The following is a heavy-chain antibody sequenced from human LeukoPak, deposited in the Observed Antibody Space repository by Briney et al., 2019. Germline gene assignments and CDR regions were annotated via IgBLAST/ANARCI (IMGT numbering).Heavy chain of an antibody. D-gene: IGHD5-12*01. Sequence: GASVKVSCKASRYTFTSYDINWVRQATGQGLEWMGWMNPNSGNTGYAQKFQGRVTMTRNTSISTAYMELSSLRSEDTAVYYCAKTRSGYAGDYYYYMDVWGKGTTVTISS. J-gene: IGHJ6*03. CDR1: RYTFTSYD. CDR3: AKTRSGYAGDYYYYMDV. CDR2: MNPNSGNT. V-gene: IGHV1-8*01.